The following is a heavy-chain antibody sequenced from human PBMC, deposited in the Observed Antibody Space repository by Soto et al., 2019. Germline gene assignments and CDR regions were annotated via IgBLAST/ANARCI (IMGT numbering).Heavy chain of an antibody. Sequence: QITLKESGPTLVKPTQTLTLTCTFSGFSLSTSGVGVGWIRQPPGKALEWLALIYWDDDKRYSPSLKSRLTTTKHTPKNRVALTRTNRALEDTPKYYGAHSRGGAGLDYGGQGPLVTVSS. CDR2: IYWDDDK. D-gene: IGHD3-10*01. V-gene: IGHV2-5*02. CDR3: AHSRGGAGLDY. CDR1: GFSLSTSGVG. J-gene: IGHJ4*02.